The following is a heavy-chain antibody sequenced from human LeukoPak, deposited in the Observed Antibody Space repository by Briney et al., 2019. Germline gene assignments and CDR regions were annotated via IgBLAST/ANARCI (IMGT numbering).Heavy chain of an antibody. V-gene: IGHV4-30-2*01. J-gene: IGHJ4*02. CDR3: ARPKTNSGDYDY. D-gene: IGHD4-17*01. Sequence: SETLSLTCAVSGGSISSGGYSWSWIRQPPGTGLEWIGYIYHSGSTYYNPSLKSRVTISVDRSKNQLSLKLSSVTASDTAVYYCARPKTNSGDYDYWGQGTLVTVSS. CDR2: IYHSGST. CDR1: GGSISSGGYS.